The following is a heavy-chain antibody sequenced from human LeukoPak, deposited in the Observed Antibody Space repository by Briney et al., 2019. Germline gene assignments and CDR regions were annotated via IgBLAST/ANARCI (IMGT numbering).Heavy chain of an antibody. CDR2: ISSSSSYI. CDR1: GFTFSSYA. J-gene: IGHJ6*02. Sequence: GGSLRLSCAASGFTFSSYAMSWVRQVPGKGLEWVSSISSSSSYIYYADSVKGRFTISRDNAKNSLYLQMNSLRAEDTAVYYCARDSKIQLWLRIVDYYGMDVWGQGTTVTVSS. V-gene: IGHV3-21*01. CDR3: ARDSKIQLWLRIVDYYGMDV. D-gene: IGHD5-18*01.